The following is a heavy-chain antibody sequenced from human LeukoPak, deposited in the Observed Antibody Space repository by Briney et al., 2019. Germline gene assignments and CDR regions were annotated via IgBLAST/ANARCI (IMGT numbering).Heavy chain of an antibody. Sequence: ASVKVSCKASGGTFSSYAISWVRQAPGQGLEWMGGIIPIFGTANYAQKFQGRVTITTAESTSTAYMELSSLRSEDTAVYYCARGYCSSTSCYTFDYWGQGTLVTVSS. V-gene: IGHV1-69*05. CDR1: GGTFSSYA. J-gene: IGHJ4*02. CDR3: ARGYCSSTSCYTFDY. D-gene: IGHD2-2*02. CDR2: IIPIFGTA.